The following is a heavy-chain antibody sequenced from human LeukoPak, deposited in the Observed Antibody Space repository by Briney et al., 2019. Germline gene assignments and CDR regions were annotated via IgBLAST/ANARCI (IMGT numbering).Heavy chain of an antibody. V-gene: IGHV3-11*03. D-gene: IGHD6-13*01. Sequence: GRFAISRDNAKNSLSLQMNSVRAEDTAVYYCAAAGAYWYFDLWGRGTLVSVSS. J-gene: IGHJ2*01. CDR3: AAAGAYWYFDL.